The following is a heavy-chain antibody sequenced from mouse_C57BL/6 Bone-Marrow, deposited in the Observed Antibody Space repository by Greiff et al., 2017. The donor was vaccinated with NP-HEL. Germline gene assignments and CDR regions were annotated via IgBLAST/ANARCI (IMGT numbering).Heavy chain of an antibody. D-gene: IGHD2-4*01. V-gene: IGHV3-6*01. J-gene: IGHJ4*01. CDR2: ISYDGSN. CDR3: AREGITTEGYYYAMDY. CDR1: GYSITSGYY. Sequence: EVKLQESGPGLVKPSQSLSLTCSVTGYSITSGYYWNWIRQFPGNKLEWMGYISYDGSNNYNPSLKNRISITRDTSKNQFFLKLNSVTTEDTATYYCAREGITTEGYYYAMDYWGQGTSVTVSS.